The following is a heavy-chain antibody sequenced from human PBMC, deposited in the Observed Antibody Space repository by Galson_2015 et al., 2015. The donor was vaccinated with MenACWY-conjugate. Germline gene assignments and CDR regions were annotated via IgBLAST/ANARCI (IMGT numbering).Heavy chain of an antibody. V-gene: IGHV3-33*01. CDR3: ARESKDYADPPPY. J-gene: IGHJ1*01. CDR2: ISKDGHKK. D-gene: IGHD4-17*01. Sequence: SLRLSCAASGFTLDAYDINWVRQAPGKGLEWLAAISKDGHKKYYSDSVKARFTISRDNSKNTVYLQMNGLRVEETAVYYCARESKDYADPPPYWGRSSLVTVAS. CDR1: GFTLDAYD.